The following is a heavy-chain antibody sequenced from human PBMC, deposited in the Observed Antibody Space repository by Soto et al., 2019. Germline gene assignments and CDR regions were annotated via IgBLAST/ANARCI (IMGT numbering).Heavy chain of an antibody. CDR2: IVVGSGNT. Sequence: QMQLVQSGPEVKKPGTSVKVSCKASGFTFTSSAMQWVRQARGQRLEWIGWIVVGSGNTNYAQKFQERVTITRDMSTSTAYLELSSLRSEDTAVYYCAARAYSSSWYRGALDPWGQGTLVTVSS. D-gene: IGHD6-13*01. CDR3: AARAYSSSWYRGALDP. CDR1: GFTFTSSA. V-gene: IGHV1-58*02. J-gene: IGHJ5*02.